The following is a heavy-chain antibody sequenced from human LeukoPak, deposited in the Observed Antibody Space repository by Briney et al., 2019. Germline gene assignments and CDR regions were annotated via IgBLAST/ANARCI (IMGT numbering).Heavy chain of an antibody. Sequence: ASVKVSCKASGGTFSSYAISWVRQAPGQGLEWMGWINPNNGGTTYAQKFQGRVTMTRDTSISTAYMELSRLTSDDTAVYYCAREANSGRQFDCWGQGTLVTVSS. J-gene: IGHJ4*02. CDR2: INPNNGGT. CDR3: AREANSGRQFDC. V-gene: IGHV1-2*02. CDR1: GGTFSSYA. D-gene: IGHD5-12*01.